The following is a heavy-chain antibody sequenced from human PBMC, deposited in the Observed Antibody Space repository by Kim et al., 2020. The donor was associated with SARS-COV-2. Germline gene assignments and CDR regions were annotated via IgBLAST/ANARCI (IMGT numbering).Heavy chain of an antibody. J-gene: IGHJ4*02. V-gene: IGHV4-38-2*02. D-gene: IGHD6-13*01. Sequence: SETLSLTCTVSGYSISSGYYWGWIRQPPGKGLEWIGSIYHSGSTYYNPSLKSRVTISVDTSKNQFSLKLSSVTAADTAVYYCARVRQLVPLLFDYWGQGTLVTVSS. CDR2: IYHSGST. CDR1: GYSISSGYY. CDR3: ARVRQLVPLLFDY.